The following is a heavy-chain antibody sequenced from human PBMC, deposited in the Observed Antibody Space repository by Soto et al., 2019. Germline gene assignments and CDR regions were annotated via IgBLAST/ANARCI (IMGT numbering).Heavy chain of an antibody. V-gene: IGHV3-7*05. D-gene: IGHD2-2*01. CDR2: IA. J-gene: IGHJ4*01. CDR1: RFTFSSSW. CDR3: AKATLVRYCSTANCPMGY. Sequence: GSLRLSCAASRFTFSSSWVTGVLQAPVRGLECVASIAYADSVKGRFTISRDNPKNTLYLQMKSLRADDAAVYYCAKATLVRYCSTANCPMGYWGQGTLVTVSS.